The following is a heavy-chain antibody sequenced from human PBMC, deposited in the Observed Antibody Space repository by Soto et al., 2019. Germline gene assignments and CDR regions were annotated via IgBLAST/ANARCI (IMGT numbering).Heavy chain of an antibody. D-gene: IGHD3-22*01. CDR1: DGSFSGYN. J-gene: IGHJ4*02. CDR3: ARPHYDSNTFYSFFDY. Sequence: SETLSLTCAVYDGSFSGYNWSWIRQPTGKGLEWIGEIFHGGSTNYSPSLKSRVTISVDTSKNQFSLELSSVTAADTAVYYCARPHYDSNTFYSFFDYWGQGTLVTVSS. CDR2: IFHGGST. V-gene: IGHV4-34*12.